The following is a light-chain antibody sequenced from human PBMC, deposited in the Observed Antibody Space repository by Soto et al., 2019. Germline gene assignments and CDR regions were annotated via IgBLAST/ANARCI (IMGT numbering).Light chain of an antibody. V-gene: IGKV1-16*01. CDR2: DAS. Sequence: DIQMTQSPSSLSASLGDRVTITCRPSESIRNELNWFQQRPGKAPKLLIYDASSLESGVPSRFSGSGPRTEFHLTISSLQPDDSATYYCQQCNRYPITFGQGTRREI. CDR3: QQCNRYPIT. CDR1: ESIRNE. J-gene: IGKJ5*01.